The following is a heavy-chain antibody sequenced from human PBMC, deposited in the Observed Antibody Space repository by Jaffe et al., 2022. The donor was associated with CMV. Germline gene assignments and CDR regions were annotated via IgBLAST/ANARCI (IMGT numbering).Heavy chain of an antibody. J-gene: IGHJ4*02. Sequence: QVQLVESGGGVVQPGRSLRLSCAASGFTFSSYGMHWVRQAPGKGLEWVAVISYDGSNKYYADSVKGRFTISRDNSKNTLYLQMNSLRAEDTAVYYCAKDLGEYCSSTSCLSPFDYWGQGTLVTVSS. D-gene: IGHD2-2*01. CDR3: AKDLGEYCSSTSCLSPFDY. V-gene: IGHV3-30*18. CDR1: GFTFSSYG. CDR2: ISYDGSNK.